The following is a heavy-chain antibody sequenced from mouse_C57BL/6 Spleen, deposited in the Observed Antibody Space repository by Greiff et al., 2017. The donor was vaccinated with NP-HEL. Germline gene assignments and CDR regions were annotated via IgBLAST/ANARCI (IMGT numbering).Heavy chain of an antibody. CDR3: ARSEILRRDYAMDY. V-gene: IGHV1-81*01. Sequence: VQLQESGAELARPGASVKLSCKASGYTFTSYGISWVKQRTGQGLGWIGEIYPRSGNTYYNEKFKGKATLTADKSSSTAYMELRSLTSEDSAVYFCARSEILRRDYAMDYWGQGTSVTVSS. CDR2: IYPRSGNT. D-gene: IGHD1-1*01. J-gene: IGHJ4*01. CDR1: GYTFTSYG.